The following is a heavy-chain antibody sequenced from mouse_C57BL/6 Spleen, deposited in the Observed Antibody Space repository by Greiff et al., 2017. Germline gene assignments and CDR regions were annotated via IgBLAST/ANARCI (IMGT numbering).Heavy chain of an antibody. CDR2: IYPGGGYT. Sequence: VKLQESGAELVRPGTSVKMSCKASGYTFTNYWIGWAKQRPGHGLEWIGDIYPGGGYTNYNEKFKGKATLTADKSSSTAYMQFSSLTSEDSAIYYCARSGYDYDDFLYAMDYWGQGTSVTVSS. D-gene: IGHD2-4*01. J-gene: IGHJ4*01. CDR3: ARSGYDYDDFLYAMDY. CDR1: GYTFTNYW. V-gene: IGHV1-63*01.